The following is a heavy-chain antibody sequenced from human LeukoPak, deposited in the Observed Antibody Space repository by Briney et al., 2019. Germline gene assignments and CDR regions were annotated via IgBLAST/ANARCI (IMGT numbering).Heavy chain of an antibody. CDR2: ISPGGTT. D-gene: IGHD3-3*01. CDR1: GFTLNSDA. J-gene: IGHJ4*01. Sequence: SGMSLRFSCAASGFTLNSDAMSWVRQAPGKGLEWVSAISPGGTTYYADSVKGRFTISRDTSKNTLHLQMTSLRAEDTAIYYCTTENYDFWSAFGYWGLGTLVTVSS. CDR3: TTENYDFWSAFGY. V-gene: IGHV3-23*01.